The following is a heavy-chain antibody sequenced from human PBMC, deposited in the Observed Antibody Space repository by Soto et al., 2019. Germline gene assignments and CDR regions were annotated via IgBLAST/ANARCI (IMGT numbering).Heavy chain of an antibody. J-gene: IGHJ4*02. D-gene: IGHD2-21*01. CDR3: ARGGPTVFDYFDY. Sequence: SATLSLTCAVYGGSFSGYYWSWIRQPPGKGLEWIGEINHSGSTNYNPSLKSRVTISVDTSKNQFSLKLSSVTAADTAVYYCARGGPTVFDYFDYWGQGTLVTSPQ. V-gene: IGHV4-34*01. CDR2: INHSGST. CDR1: GGSFSGYY.